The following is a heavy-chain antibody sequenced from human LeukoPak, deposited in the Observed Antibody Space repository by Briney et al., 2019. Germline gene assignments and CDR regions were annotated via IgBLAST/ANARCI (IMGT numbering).Heavy chain of an antibody. CDR1: GGSISSGSYY. Sequence: PSETLSLTCTVSGGSISSGSYYWSWIRQPPGKGLEWIGYISYSGSTYYNPSLKSRILISVDTSKNQFSLKLSSVTAADTAVYYCARAEVRGVINNWGQGTLVTVSS. J-gene: IGHJ4*02. D-gene: IGHD3-10*01. CDR3: ARAEVRGVINN. CDR2: ISYSGST. V-gene: IGHV4-30-4*01.